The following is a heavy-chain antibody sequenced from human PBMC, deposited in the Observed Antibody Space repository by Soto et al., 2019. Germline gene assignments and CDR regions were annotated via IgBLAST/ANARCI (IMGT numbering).Heavy chain of an antibody. D-gene: IGHD2-21*01. Sequence: QVQLVQSGAEVKKPGSSVKVSCKASGGTFSSNAISGVRQAPGQGIEWMGGIIPIYASPNYAQNFQGRVTVTADKSTRTTYLESGRLEFAYSAIYYCEVTVIGSRSPLAQGGGGTLVIVSP. CDR1: GGTFSSNA. CDR3: EVTVIGSRSPLAQ. V-gene: IGHV1-69*06. CDR2: IIPIYASP. J-gene: IGHJ4*02.